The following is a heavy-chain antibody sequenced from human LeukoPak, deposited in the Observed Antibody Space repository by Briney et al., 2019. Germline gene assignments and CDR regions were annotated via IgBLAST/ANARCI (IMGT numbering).Heavy chain of an antibody. J-gene: IGHJ4*02. CDR2: INAGNGKT. Sequence: ASVKVSCKASGYTFTTYAMHWVRQAPGQGLEWMGWINAGNGKTKYSQKFQGRVTITRDTSASTAHMELSSLRSEDTAVYYCARDQVGPPPLFDYWGQGTLVTVSS. D-gene: IGHD1-26*01. CDR1: GYTFTTYA. CDR3: ARDQVGPPPLFDY. V-gene: IGHV1-3*01.